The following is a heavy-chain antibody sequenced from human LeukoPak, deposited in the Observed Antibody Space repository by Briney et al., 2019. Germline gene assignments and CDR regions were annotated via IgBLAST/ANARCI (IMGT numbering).Heavy chain of an antibody. CDR1: GGTFSSYA. J-gene: IGHJ4*02. Sequence: ASVKVSCKASGGTFSSYAISWVRQAPGQGLEWMGRINPNSGGTNYAQKFQGRVTMTRDTSISTAYMELSRLRSDDTAVYYCASVRYYDSSGYRSDYWGQGTLVTVSS. CDR2: INPNSGGT. CDR3: ASVRYYDSSGYRSDY. D-gene: IGHD3-22*01. V-gene: IGHV1-2*06.